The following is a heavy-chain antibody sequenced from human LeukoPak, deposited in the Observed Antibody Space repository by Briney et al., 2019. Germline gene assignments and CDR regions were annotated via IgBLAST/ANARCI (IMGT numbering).Heavy chain of an antibody. CDR1: GGSISSYY. D-gene: IGHD6-19*01. CDR2: IYTSGST. CDR3: ARGWSSGFTIYYYYYMGV. J-gene: IGHJ6*03. V-gene: IGHV4-4*07. Sequence: SETLSLTCTVSGGSISSYYWSWIRQPAGKGLEWIGRIYTSGSTNYNPSLKSRVTMSVDTSKNQFSLKLSSVTAADTAVYYCARGWSSGFTIYYYYYMGVWGKGTTVTVSS.